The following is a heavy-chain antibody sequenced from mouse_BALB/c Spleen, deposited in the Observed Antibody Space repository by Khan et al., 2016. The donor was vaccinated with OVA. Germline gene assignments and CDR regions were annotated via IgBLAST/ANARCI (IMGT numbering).Heavy chain of an antibody. CDR3: ARDGNYMDY. V-gene: IGHV3-1*02. CDR1: GYSITSGYS. CDR2: IYFSGSI. Sequence: EVQLQESGPDLVKPSQSLSLTCTVTGYSITSGYSWHWIRQFPGNKLEWLGYIYFSGSINYNPSLKSRISITRDASKNQFFLQLNSVTTEDTATXYCARDGNYMDYWGRGTSVTVSS. J-gene: IGHJ4*01. D-gene: IGHD2-1*01.